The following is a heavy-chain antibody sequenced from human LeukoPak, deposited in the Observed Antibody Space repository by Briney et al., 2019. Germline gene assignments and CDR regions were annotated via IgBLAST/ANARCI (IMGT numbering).Heavy chain of an antibody. CDR1: GGSIGTHY. D-gene: IGHD3-3*01. V-gene: IGHV4-4*07. Sequence: SETLSLTCAVSGGSIGTHYWSWIRQPAGEGLEWTGRVYTNGRPDYNPSLKSRVTMSVDTSKNHFSLKLSSVTAADTAVYYCARDRLLGGPSSKYGFDFWGQGSLVTVSS. J-gene: IGHJ4*02. CDR3: ARDRLLGGPSSKYGFDF. CDR2: VYTNGRP.